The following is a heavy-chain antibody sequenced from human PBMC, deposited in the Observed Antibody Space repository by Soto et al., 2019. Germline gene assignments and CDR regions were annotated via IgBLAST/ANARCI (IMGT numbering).Heavy chain of an antibody. V-gene: IGHV1-69*18. CDR2: IIPFIGTA. J-gene: IGHJ6*02. D-gene: IGHD4-4*01. CDR1: GCTFSSYA. CDR3: AMVVMTTVPASYYYGMDV. Sequence: QVQLVQSGAEVKKPGSSVTVSCKASGCTFSSYAISWVRQAPGHGLEWMGRIIPFIGTANYAQNVQGRVTITADESTSTAYMELTSLRSEDTAEYYCAMVVMTTVPASYYYGMDVWGQGTTVTVSS.